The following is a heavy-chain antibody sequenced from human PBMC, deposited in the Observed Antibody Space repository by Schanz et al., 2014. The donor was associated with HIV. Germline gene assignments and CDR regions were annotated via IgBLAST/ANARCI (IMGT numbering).Heavy chain of an antibody. D-gene: IGHD2-15*01. Sequence: VQLVESGGGVVQPGGSLRLSCVASGFTFNNYAMTWVRQAPGKGLEWVSSISESGGRSYYADSVKGRFTISRDNSKNTLYLQMNSLRAEDTAVYYCAKFGRLLGNFDDWGQGTLVTVSS. CDR1: GFTFNNYA. J-gene: IGHJ4*02. V-gene: IGHV3-23*04. CDR3: AKFGRLLGNFDD. CDR2: ISESGGRS.